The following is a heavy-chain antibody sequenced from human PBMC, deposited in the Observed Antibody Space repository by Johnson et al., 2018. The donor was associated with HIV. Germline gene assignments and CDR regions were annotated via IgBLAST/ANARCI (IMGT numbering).Heavy chain of an antibody. Sequence: QVQLVESGGGVVQPGRSLRLSCAASGFTFGSYGIHWVRQAPGKGLEWVAVISYDGSNKYYADSVKGRFTIFRDNSKNTLYLQMNSLRAEDRALYYCAKDLNRGIAARGDFDIWGQGTMVTVAS. CDR1: GFTFGSYG. V-gene: IGHV3-30*18. J-gene: IGHJ3*02. CDR3: AKDLNRGIAARGDFDI. CDR2: ISYDGSNK. D-gene: IGHD6-13*01.